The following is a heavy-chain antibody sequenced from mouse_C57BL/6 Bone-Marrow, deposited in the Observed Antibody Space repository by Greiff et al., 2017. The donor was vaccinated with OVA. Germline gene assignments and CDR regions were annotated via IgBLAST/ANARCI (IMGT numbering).Heavy chain of an antibody. D-gene: IGHD2-12*01. CDR1: GYTFTDYE. CDR3: TRLRLYYFDY. Sequence: QVQLQQSGAELVRPGASVTLSCKASGYTFTDYEMHWVKQTPVHGLEWIGAIAPETGGTAYNQKFKGKAILTADKSSSTAYMELRSLTSEDSAVYYCTRLRLYYFDYWGQGTTLTVPS. CDR2: IAPETGGT. V-gene: IGHV1-15*01. J-gene: IGHJ2*01.